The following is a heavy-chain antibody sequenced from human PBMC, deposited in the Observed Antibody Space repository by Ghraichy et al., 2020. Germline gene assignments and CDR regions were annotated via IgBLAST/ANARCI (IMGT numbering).Heavy chain of an antibody. CDR3: ARSVSRLNGIDV. V-gene: IGHV3-48*02. CDR1: GFTFSSYS. CDR2: IGSVSSTI. D-gene: IGHD2-8*01. J-gene: IGHJ6*02. Sequence: GESLNISCAASGFTFSSYSIHWVRQAPGKGLEWVSYIGSVSSTIYHTDSVKGRFTISRDNVKNSLYLQMNSLRDEDTAVYYCARSVSRLNGIDVWGQGTTVTVSS.